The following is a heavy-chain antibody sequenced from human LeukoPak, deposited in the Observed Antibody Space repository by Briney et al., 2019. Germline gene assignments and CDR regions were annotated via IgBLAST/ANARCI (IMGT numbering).Heavy chain of an antibody. CDR2: IFDGKTI. V-gene: IGHV4-34*12. CDR3: ASGAWATRLNS. J-gene: IGHJ4*02. D-gene: IGHD5-24*01. Sequence: PSETLSLTCAVYGESLNYYYWSWIRQSPGKGLEWIGDIFDGKTISYNPSLKSRVTISAATSSQQFSLNLRSVTAADTAVYFCASGAWATRLNSWAQGALVIVSS. CDR1: GESLNYYY.